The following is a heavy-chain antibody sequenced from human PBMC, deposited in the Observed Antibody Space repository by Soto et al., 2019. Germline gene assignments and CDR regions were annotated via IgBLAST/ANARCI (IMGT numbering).Heavy chain of an antibody. V-gene: IGHV3-30*18. CDR3: AKRITMSGYGDYYDYGMDA. J-gene: IGHJ6*02. Sequence: VHLVESGGGVVQPGRSLRLSCAASGFTFKTYGIHWVRQAPGTGLEWVAVISHDGGTKHYADSVKGRFTIFRDDSKNTVSLQMTSLRPDDTAVYYFAKRITMSGYGDYYDYGMDAWGQGPTVIVSS. CDR2: ISHDGGTK. D-gene: IGHD3-3*01. CDR1: GFTFKTYG.